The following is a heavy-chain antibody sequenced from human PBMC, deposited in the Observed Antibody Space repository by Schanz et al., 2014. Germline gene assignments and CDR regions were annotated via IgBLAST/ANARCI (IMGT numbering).Heavy chain of an antibody. CDR2: ISGSGAST. CDR3: AKYRGYYRVSGSYRELEY. J-gene: IGHJ4*02. CDR1: TFTFDHYA. Sequence: EVQLLESGGGLVQPGGSLRLSCSASTFTFDHYAINWVRQAPGKGLEWVSGISGSGASTYYADSVKGRFTISRDNSNKTVDLQMNSLRAEDTALYYCAKYRGYYRVSGSYRELEYWGQGTLVTVSS. V-gene: IGHV3-23*01. D-gene: IGHD3-10*01.